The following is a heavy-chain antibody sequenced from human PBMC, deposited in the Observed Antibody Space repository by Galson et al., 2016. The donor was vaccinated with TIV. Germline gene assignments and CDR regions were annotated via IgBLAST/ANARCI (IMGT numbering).Heavy chain of an antibody. CDR1: TFNVRDNY. Sequence: SLRLSCAASTFNVRDNYMTWVRQAPGKGLEWVSITSSGGATHYSDSVKGRFTMSRDTDKNTVYLQMNSLRPEDTAVYYCARERRYCGNECYLYYYYGMDVWGQGTSVIVSS. D-gene: IGHD2-21*01. V-gene: IGHV3-66*02. J-gene: IGHJ6*02. CDR3: ARERRYCGNECYLYYYYGMDV. CDR2: TSSGGAT.